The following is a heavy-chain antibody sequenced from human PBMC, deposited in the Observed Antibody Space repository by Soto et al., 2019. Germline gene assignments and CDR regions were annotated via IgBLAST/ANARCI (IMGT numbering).Heavy chain of an antibody. V-gene: IGHV3-23*01. CDR3: AKSEHSYTGSYGMDV. CDR1: GFTFSSYA. Sequence: EVQLLESGGGLVQPGGSLRLSCAASGFTFSSYAMSWVRQAPGKGLEWVSAISGSGGSTYYADSVKGRFTISRDNSKNTLYLQMNSMRAEDTAVYYCAKSEHSYTGSYGMDVWGQGTTVTVSS. J-gene: IGHJ6*02. D-gene: IGHD1-26*01. CDR2: ISGSGGST.